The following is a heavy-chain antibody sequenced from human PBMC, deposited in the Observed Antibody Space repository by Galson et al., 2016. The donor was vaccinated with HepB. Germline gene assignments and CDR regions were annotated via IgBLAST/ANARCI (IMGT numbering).Heavy chain of an antibody. CDR2: IKEDGSKE. V-gene: IGHV3-7*01. CDR1: GFSFSSSW. Sequence: SLRLSCAASGFSFSSSWMSWVRQAPGKGLEWVANIKEDGSKEYYVDSVKGRFTVSRDNAKNSLYLQMNNLRAEDTALYYCVRDLDYWGQGTLVTVSS. CDR3: VRDLDY. J-gene: IGHJ4*02.